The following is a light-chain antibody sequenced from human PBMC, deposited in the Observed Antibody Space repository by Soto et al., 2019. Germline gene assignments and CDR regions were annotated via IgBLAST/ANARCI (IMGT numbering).Light chain of an antibody. V-gene: IGLV2-18*01. CDR3: SLYTSENTYV. Sequence: QSVLTQPPSVSGAPGQSVTISCTGTSTDFVTYNRVSWYQQPPRTATKLRVYEASNRPSRVPDRFSGSKSGNTASLTISGLQAADEADYYCSLYTSENTYVFGTGTKVTVL. J-gene: IGLJ1*01. CDR2: EAS. CDR1: STDFVTYNR.